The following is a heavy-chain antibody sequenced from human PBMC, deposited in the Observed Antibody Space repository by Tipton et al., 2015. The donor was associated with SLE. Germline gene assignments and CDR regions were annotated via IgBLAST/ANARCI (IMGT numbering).Heavy chain of an antibody. CDR3: ARSEGQIGSFGGVIVDY. V-gene: IGHV1-2*02. Sequence: QVQLVQSGAEVKKPGASVKVSCKASGYTFTGYYMHWVRQAPGQGLEWMGWINPNSGGTNYAQKFQGRVTMTRDTSISTAYMELSSLRSEDTAVYYCARSEGQIGSFGGVIVDYWGQGTLVTVSS. CDR1: GYTFTGYY. CDR2: INPNSGGT. D-gene: IGHD3-16*02. J-gene: IGHJ4*02.